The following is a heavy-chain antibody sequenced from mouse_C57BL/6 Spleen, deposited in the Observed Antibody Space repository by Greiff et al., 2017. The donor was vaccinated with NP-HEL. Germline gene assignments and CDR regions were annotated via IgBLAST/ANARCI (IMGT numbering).Heavy chain of an antibody. CDR1: GFTFSSYG. V-gene: IGHV5-6*01. J-gene: IGHJ1*03. CDR3: ARPNGSTRHWYFDV. Sequence: EVKLQESGGDLVKPGGSLKLSCAASGFTFSSYGMSWVRQTPDQRLEWVATISSGGSYTYYPDSVKGRFTISRDNAKNTLYLQMSRLKYEDTAMYYCARPNGSTRHWYFDVWGTGTTVTVSS. CDR2: ISSGGSYT. D-gene: IGHD1-1*01.